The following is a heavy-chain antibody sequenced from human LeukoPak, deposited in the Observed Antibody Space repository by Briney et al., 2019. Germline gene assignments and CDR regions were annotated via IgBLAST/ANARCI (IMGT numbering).Heavy chain of an antibody. J-gene: IGHJ5*02. V-gene: IGHV4-39*01. D-gene: IGHD3-3*01. CDR1: GGPISSSSHY. Sequence: SETLSLTCTVSGGPISSSSHYWGWIRQPPRKGLEWIGNIYYRGSTYYNPSLRSRATISVDTSRNQFSLKLSSVTATDPAVYYCAANNAFWNGYFDPWGQGTLVTVSS. CDR3: AANNAFWNGYFDP. CDR2: IYYRGST.